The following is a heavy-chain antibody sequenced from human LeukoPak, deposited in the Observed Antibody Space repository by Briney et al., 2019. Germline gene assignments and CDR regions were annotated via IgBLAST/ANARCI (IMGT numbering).Heavy chain of an antibody. Sequence: QPGGSLRLSCAASGFTFSSYAMSWVRQAPGKGLEWVSAISGSGGSTYYADSVKGRFTISRDNSKNKLYLQMNGLRAEDTAVYYCAKGGRAEMATTHFDYWGQGTLVTVSS. D-gene: IGHD5-24*01. CDR1: GFTFSSYA. V-gene: IGHV3-23*01. CDR3: AKGGRAEMATTHFDY. CDR2: ISGSGGST. J-gene: IGHJ4*02.